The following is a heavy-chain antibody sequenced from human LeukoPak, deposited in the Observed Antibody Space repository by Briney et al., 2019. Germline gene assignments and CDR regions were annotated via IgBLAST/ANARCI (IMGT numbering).Heavy chain of an antibody. CDR1: GGSISSGDYY. V-gene: IGHV4-30-4*01. D-gene: IGHD6-19*01. Sequence: SETLSLTCTVSGGSISSGDYYWSWIRQPPGKGLEWIGYIYYSGSTYYNPSLKSRVTISVDTSKNQFSLKLSSVTAADTAVYYCARLPTTGYSSGWLGYDAFDIWGQGTMVTVSS. CDR3: ARLPTTGYSSGWLGYDAFDI. CDR2: IYYSGST. J-gene: IGHJ3*02.